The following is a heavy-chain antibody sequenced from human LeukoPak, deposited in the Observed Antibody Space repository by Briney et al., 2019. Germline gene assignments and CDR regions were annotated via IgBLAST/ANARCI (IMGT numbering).Heavy chain of an antibody. CDR3: AKVPYSSSWYYFDY. CDR1: RFTFSSSA. D-gene: IGHD6-13*01. V-gene: IGHV3-23*01. J-gene: IGHJ4*02. Sequence: GGSLRLFCAASRFTFSSSAMSWVRQAPGKGLEWVSLITGSGGSTYYADSVKGRFTISRDNSTHTLYLQMNSLRAEDTAVYYCAKVPYSSSWYYFDYWGQGTLVTVSS. CDR2: ITGSGGST.